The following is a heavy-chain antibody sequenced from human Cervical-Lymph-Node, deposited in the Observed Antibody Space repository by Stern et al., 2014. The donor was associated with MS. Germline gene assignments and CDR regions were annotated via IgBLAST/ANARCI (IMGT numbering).Heavy chain of an antibody. Sequence: QLVQSGGGLVRPGGSLRLSCAGSGFSFSGYSMNWVRQAPGKGLEWISYISRSSNTTYYADSVKGRFTISRDNAKNSLYLQMNSLRAEDTAVYYCARDRLQWLVCDYWGQGTLVTVSS. CDR2: ISRSSNTT. CDR1: GFSFSGYS. V-gene: IGHV3-48*01. J-gene: IGHJ4*02. CDR3: ARDRLQWLVCDY. D-gene: IGHD6-19*01.